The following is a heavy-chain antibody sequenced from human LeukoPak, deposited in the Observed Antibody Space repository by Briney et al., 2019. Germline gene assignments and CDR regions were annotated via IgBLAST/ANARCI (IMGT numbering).Heavy chain of an antibody. CDR2: IYHSGNT. CDR3: ARRVWDPYYSYGVDV. D-gene: IGHD3-16*01. J-gene: IGHJ6*02. CDR1: GDSVISILHY. V-gene: IGHV4-61*01. Sequence: SETLSLTCTVSGDSVISILHYWTWIRQSPGEGLEWNGNIYHSGNTNYNPSLKSRVTISVDTSKNQFSLKLSSVTAADTAVYYCARRVWDPYYSYGVDVWGQGTTVTVSS.